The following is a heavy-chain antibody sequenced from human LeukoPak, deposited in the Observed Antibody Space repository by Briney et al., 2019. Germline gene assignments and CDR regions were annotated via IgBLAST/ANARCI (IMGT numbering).Heavy chain of an antibody. V-gene: IGHV3-53*01. D-gene: IGHD4-17*01. CDR1: GFTVSNNY. Sequence: GGSLRLSCAASGFTVSNNYMSWVRQAPGKGLEWVSVIYTGGSTDYADSVKGRFTISRDNSKNTLYLQMSSLRAEDTAMYYCARGRQGYGDYFSWGQGTLVTVSS. J-gene: IGHJ5*02. CDR3: ARGRQGYGDYFS. CDR2: IYTGGST.